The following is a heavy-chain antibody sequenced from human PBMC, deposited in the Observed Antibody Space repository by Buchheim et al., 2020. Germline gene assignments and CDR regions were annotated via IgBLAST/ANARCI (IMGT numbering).Heavy chain of an antibody. Sequence: QVQLVQSGAEVKKPGASVKVSCKASGYTFTSYAMHWVRQAPGQRLEWMGWINAGNGNTKYSQKFQGRVTITRDTSASTAYMELSSLRSEDTAVYYCARVGAYYDSSGYYYYYGMDVWGQGTT. CDR3: ARVGAYYDSSGYYYYYGMDV. V-gene: IGHV1-3*01. J-gene: IGHJ6*02. D-gene: IGHD3-22*01. CDR1: GYTFTSYA. CDR2: INAGNGNT.